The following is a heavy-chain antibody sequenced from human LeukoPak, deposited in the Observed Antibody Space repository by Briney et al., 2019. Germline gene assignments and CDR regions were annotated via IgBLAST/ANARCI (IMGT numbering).Heavy chain of an antibody. V-gene: IGHV3-30*03. J-gene: IGHJ6*03. Sequence: GRSLKLSCAASGFTFSSYGMHWVRQAPGKGLEWVAVISYDGSNKYYADSVKGRFTISRDNSKNTLYLQMNSLRAEDTAVYYCARDDSGSYYYYYYMDVWGKGTTVTVSS. CDR2: ISYDGSNK. CDR1: GFTFSSYG. D-gene: IGHD1-26*01. CDR3: ARDDSGSYYYYYYMDV.